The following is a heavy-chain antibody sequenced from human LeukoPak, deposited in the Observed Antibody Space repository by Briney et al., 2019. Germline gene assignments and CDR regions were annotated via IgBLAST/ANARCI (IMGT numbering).Heavy chain of an antibody. J-gene: IGHJ4*02. D-gene: IGHD3-10*01. CDR2: ISSSSSYI. CDR3: ARGEIRGVIGY. CDR1: GFTFSSYS. V-gene: IGHV3-21*01. Sequence: PGGSLRLSCAASGFTFSSYSMNWVRQAPGKGLEWVSSISSSSSYIFYADSVKGRFTISRDNAKNSLYLQMNSLRAEDTAVYYCARGEIRGVIGYWGQGTLVTVSS.